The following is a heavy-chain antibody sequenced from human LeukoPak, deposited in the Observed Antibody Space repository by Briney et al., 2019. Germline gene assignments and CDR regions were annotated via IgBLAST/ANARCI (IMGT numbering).Heavy chain of an antibody. D-gene: IGHD3-22*01. CDR3: AKDRSYYDSGGYRNFDY. Sequence: GGSLRLSCAASGLTFSTCGMHWVRQAPGKGLEWVAFIRYDGSNKYYADSVKGRFIISGDNSENTLYLQMNSPGAEDTAVYYCAKDRSYYDSGGYRNFDYWGQGTLVTVSS. J-gene: IGHJ4*02. CDR2: IRYDGSNK. V-gene: IGHV3-30*02. CDR1: GLTFSTCG.